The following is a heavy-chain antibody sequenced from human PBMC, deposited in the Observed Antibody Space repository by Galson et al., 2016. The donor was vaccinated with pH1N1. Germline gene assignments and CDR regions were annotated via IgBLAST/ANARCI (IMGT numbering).Heavy chain of an antibody. Sequence: SAKVSCKASGYTFTTDYIHWVRQAPGQGLEWMGVIDPSGGGTTYAQKFQARVTMTRDTSTSTVYMDLSSLKSEDTAVYYCTRDLGRRREYWGQGTLVTVSS. D-gene: IGHD1-26*01. CDR2: IDPSGGGT. J-gene: IGHJ4*02. V-gene: IGHV1-46*01. CDR3: TRDLGRRREY. CDR1: GYTFTTDY.